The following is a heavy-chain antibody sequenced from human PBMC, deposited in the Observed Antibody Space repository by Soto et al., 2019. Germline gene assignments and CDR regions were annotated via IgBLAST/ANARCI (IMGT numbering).Heavy chain of an antibody. D-gene: IGHD7-27*01. Sequence: GGSLRLSCAASGFTFSDYYMSWIRQAPGKGLEWVSYISSSGSTIYYADSVKGRFTISRDNSKNTLYLQMNSLRAEDTAVYYCARDRSNWAPFNFDYWGQGTLVTVSS. CDR1: GFTFSDYY. CDR3: ARDRSNWAPFNFDY. CDR2: ISSSGSTI. V-gene: IGHV3-11*04. J-gene: IGHJ4*02.